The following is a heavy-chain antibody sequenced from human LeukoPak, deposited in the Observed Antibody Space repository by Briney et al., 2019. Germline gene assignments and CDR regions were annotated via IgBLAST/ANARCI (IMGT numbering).Heavy chain of an antibody. V-gene: IGHV4-34*01. D-gene: IGHD1-14*01. J-gene: IGHJ4*02. Sequence: SETLSLTCTVSGGSISSYYWSWIRQPPGKGLEWIGEINHSGSTNYNPSLKSRVTISVDTSKNQFSLKLSSVTAADTAVYYCARGLTNLFDYWGQGTLVTVSS. CDR1: GGSISSYY. CDR2: INHSGST. CDR3: ARGLTNLFDY.